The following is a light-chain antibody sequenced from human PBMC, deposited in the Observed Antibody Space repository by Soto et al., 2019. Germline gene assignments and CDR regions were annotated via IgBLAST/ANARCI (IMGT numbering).Light chain of an antibody. CDR2: EGI. CDR1: SSDVGSYNL. J-gene: IGLJ1*01. CDR3: CSYAASSTLYV. V-gene: IGLV2-23*01. Sequence: QSALTQPASVSGSPGQSITISCTGTSSDVGSYNLVSWYQQHPGKAPKLIISEGIKRPSGLSNRFSGSKSGNTASLTISGLHTEDEADYYCCSYAASSTLYVFGTGTKLTVL.